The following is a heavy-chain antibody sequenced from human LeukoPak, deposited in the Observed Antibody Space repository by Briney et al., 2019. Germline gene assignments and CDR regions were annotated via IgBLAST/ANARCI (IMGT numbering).Heavy chain of an antibody. CDR2: ISSLNTYI. CDR1: GFTFSSYS. J-gene: IGHJ5*02. V-gene: IGHV3-21*01. D-gene: IGHD3-3*01. CDR3: ARNRDDFWSGYWVT. Sequence: GGSLRLSCAASGFTFSSYSMNWVRQAPGKGLEWVSFISSLNTYIYYADSVKGRFTISRDNAKNSLYLQMNSLRAEDTAVYYCARNRDDFWSGYWVTWGQGTLVTVSS.